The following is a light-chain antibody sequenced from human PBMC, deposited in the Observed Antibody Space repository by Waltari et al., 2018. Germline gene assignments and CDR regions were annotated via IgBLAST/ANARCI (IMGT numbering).Light chain of an antibody. Sequence: EIVLTQSPATLSLSPGERATLSCRASQSVSSYLAWYQQRPGQAPRLLIYAASNRATGIPARFSGSGSGTDFTLTISSLEPEDFAVYYCQQRANSWTFGQGTKVELK. J-gene: IGKJ1*01. CDR3: QQRANSWT. CDR1: QSVSSY. V-gene: IGKV3-11*01. CDR2: AAS.